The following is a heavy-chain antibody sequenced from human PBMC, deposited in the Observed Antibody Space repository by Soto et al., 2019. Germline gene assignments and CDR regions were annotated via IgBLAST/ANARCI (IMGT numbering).Heavy chain of an antibody. J-gene: IGHJ4*02. CDR3: ASCVSTACHTPWGLQFFDL. CDR2: IYHSGPT. Sequence: PSETLSLTCAVSSFSISSVYYWGWVRQPPGKGLEWIGSIYHSGPTNYSPSLKSRVTISIDTSKNQFSLTLRSVTAADAAVYYCASCVSTACHTPWGLQFFDLWGQGSLVTVSS. CDR1: SFSISSVYY. V-gene: IGHV4-38-2*01. D-gene: IGHD2-2*02.